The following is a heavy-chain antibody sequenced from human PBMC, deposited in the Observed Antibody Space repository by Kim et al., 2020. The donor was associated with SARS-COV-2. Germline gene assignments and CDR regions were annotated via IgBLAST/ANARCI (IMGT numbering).Heavy chain of an antibody. CDR3: VILEGYYYYGMDV. CDR2: INSDGSSR. Sequence: GGSLRLSCAASGFTFSNYWMHWDRQAPGKGLVWVSRINSDGSSRNYADSVKGRFTISRDNAKNTLYLQMNSLRAEDTAVYYCVILEGYYYYGMDVWGQGTTVTVSS. V-gene: IGHV3-74*01. J-gene: IGHJ6*02. CDR1: GFTFSNYW.